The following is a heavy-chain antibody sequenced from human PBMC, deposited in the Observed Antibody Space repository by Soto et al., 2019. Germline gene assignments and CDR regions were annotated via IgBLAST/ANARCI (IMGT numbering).Heavy chain of an antibody. J-gene: IGHJ4*02. D-gene: IGHD4-4*01. CDR3: AREVDGYSQFDD. CDR1: GESFSGYY. Sequence: QVQLQQWGAGLLKPSETLSLTCDVSGESFSGYYWSWIRQPPGKGLEWIGQIFHGGGTNYSPSLKSRVTISVDTSKNQFSLELTSVTAADTAVYYCAREVDGYSQFDDWGQGTLVTVSS. CDR2: IFHGGGT. V-gene: IGHV4-34*12.